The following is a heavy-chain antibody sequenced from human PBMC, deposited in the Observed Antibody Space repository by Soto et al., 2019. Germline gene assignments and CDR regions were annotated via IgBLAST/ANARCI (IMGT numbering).Heavy chain of an antibody. D-gene: IGHD3-10*01. CDR1: GYTYISYG. J-gene: IGHJ4*02. Sequence: QVQLVQSGAEVKKPGASVKVSCKASGYTYISYGISWVRQAPGQGLEWMGWISAYNGNTNYAQKLQGRVTMTTDTSTSTAYMELRSLRSDDTDVYYCARCITMVRGNSYHPDYWGQGTLVTVSS. CDR2: ISAYNGNT. V-gene: IGHV1-18*04. CDR3: ARCITMVRGNSYHPDY.